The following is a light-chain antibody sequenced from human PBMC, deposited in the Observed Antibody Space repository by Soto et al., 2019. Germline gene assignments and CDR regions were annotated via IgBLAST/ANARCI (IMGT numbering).Light chain of an antibody. V-gene: IGLV2-23*02. CDR1: SSDVGSYNL. CDR3: CSYAGSRTFDVV. J-gene: IGLJ2*01. CDR2: EVS. Sequence: QSALTQPASVSGSPGQSITISCTGTSSDVGSYNLVSWYQLHPGKAPKLMIYEVSKRPSGVSNRFSGSKSGNTASLTISGLQAEDEAHYYCCSYAGSRTFDVVFGGGTKLTVL.